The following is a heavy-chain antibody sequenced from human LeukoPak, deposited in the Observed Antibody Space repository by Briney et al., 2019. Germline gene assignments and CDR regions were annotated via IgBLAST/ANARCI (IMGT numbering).Heavy chain of an antibody. V-gene: IGHV4-59*01. CDR2: MYYSGST. CDR1: GGSIRSSY. CDR3: ARVSVSGYGYYYFDY. J-gene: IGHJ4*02. D-gene: IGHD5-12*01. Sequence: SETLSLTCTVSGGSIRSSYWSWIRQPPGKGLEWIGYMYYSGSTKYNPSLKSRVTMSVDTSQNQFSLKLSSVAAADTAVYHCARVSVSGYGYYYFDYWGQGTLVTVSS.